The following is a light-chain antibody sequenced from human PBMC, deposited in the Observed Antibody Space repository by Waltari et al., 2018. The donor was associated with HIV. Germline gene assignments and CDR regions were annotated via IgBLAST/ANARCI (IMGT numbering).Light chain of an antibody. CDR3: QQSNNWPPLT. V-gene: IGKV3-15*01. Sequence: SVSPGERATLSCRASQSVSSNLAWYQQKPGQAPRLLIYGASTRATGIPARFSGSGSGTEFTLTISSLQSEDFAVYYCQQSNNWPPLTFGGGTKVEIK. J-gene: IGKJ4*01. CDR2: GAS. CDR1: QSVSSN.